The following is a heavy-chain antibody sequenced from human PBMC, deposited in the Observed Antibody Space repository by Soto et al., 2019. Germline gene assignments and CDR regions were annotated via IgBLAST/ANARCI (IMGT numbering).Heavy chain of an antibody. Sequence: EVQLLESGGGLVQPGGSLRLSCAASGFTFSSYAMSWFRQSPGKGLEWVSAISGSGGSAYYADSVKGRFTISRDNPMNTLKLQKNSPRAEDTAVYYCAKDPKQWLVAPLDYWGQGTLVAVSS. CDR2: ISGSGGSA. CDR1: GFTFSSYA. D-gene: IGHD6-19*01. J-gene: IGHJ4*02. V-gene: IGHV3-23*01. CDR3: AKDPKQWLVAPLDY.